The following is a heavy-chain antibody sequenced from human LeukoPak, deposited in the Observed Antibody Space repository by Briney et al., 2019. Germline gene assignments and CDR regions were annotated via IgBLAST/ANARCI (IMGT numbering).Heavy chain of an antibody. CDR2: IYHSGST. CDR1: GYSISSGYY. J-gene: IGHJ4*02. V-gene: IGHV4-38-2*02. CDR3: AKDNPPLRYFDWLLN. D-gene: IGHD3-9*01. Sequence: SETLSLTCTVSGYSISSGYYWGWIRQPPGKGLEWIGSIYHSGSTYYNPSLKSRVTISVDTSKNQFSLKLSSVTAEDTAVYYCAKDNPPLRYFDWLLNWGQGTLVTVSS.